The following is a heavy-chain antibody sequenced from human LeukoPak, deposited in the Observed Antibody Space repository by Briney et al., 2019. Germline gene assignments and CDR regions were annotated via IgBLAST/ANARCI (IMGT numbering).Heavy chain of an antibody. V-gene: IGHV4-59*08. D-gene: IGHD6-13*01. Sequence: PSETLSLTCTVSGGSISNYYWSWIRQPPGKGLEWIGYIYYSGSTNYNPSLKSRVTISVDTSKNQFSLKLSSVTAADTAVYYCARRNSSSWRRRDAFDIWGQGTMVTVSS. CDR1: GGSISNYY. J-gene: IGHJ3*02. CDR3: ARRNSSSWRRRDAFDI. CDR2: IYYSGST.